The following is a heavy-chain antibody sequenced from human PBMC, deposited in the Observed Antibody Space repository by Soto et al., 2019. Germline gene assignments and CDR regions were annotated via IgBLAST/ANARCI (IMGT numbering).Heavy chain of an antibody. J-gene: IGHJ4*02. CDR1: GDSITTNNW. D-gene: IGHD6-19*01. CDR3: ARDAAVPGETDRFDY. V-gene: IGHV4-4*02. Sequence: TSETLSLTCAVSGDSITTNNWWSWVRQPPGEGLEWIGEIYHNGMTNYNPSLKSRVTMSVDTSKNQFSLKLTSVTAADTARYYCARDAAVPGETDRFDYWGQGTLVTVSS. CDR2: IYHNGMT.